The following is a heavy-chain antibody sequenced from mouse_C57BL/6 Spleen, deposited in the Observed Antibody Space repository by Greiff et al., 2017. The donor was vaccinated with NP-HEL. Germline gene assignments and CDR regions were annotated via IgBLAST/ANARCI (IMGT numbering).Heavy chain of an antibody. CDR2: IRNKANGYTT. D-gene: IGHD2-4*01. Sequence: EVMLVESGGGLVQPGGSLSLSCAASGFTFTDYYMSWVRQPPGKALEWLGFIRNKANGYTTEYSASVKGRFTISRDNSQSILYLQMNALRAEDSATYYCARYEGLPSYFDYWGQGTTLTVSS. J-gene: IGHJ2*01. CDR3: ARYEGLPSYFDY. CDR1: GFTFTDYY. V-gene: IGHV7-3*01.